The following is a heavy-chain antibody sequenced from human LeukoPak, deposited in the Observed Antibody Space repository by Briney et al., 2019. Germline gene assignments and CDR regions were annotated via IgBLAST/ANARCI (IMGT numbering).Heavy chain of an antibody. J-gene: IGHJ4*02. CDR3: ARTVGATAPYDY. CDR2: IYSGGST. Sequence: PGGSLRLSCAASGFTFSSSAMSWVRQAPGKGLEWVSIIYSGGSTYYADSVKGRFTMSRDNSKNTLYLQMNSLRAEDTAVYYCARTVGATAPYDYWGQGTLVTVSS. CDR1: GFTFSSSA. D-gene: IGHD1-26*01. V-gene: IGHV3-53*01.